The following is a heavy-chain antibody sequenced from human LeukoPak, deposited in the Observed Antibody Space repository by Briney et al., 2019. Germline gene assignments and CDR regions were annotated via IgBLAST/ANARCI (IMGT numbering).Heavy chain of an antibody. CDR3: AKGPFAVITLPYFDY. Sequence: GGSLRLSCAASGFTFSSYAMSWVRQAPGKGLEWVSAISGSGGSTYYADSVKGRFTISRDNSKNTLYLQMNGLRAEDTAVYYCAKGPFAVITLPYFDYWGQGTLVTVSS. CDR2: ISGSGGST. J-gene: IGHJ4*02. CDR1: GFTFSSYA. D-gene: IGHD3-22*01. V-gene: IGHV3-23*01.